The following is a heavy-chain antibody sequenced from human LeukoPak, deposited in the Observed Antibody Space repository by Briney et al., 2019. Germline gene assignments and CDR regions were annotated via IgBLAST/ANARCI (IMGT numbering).Heavy chain of an antibody. V-gene: IGHV4-59*01. J-gene: IGHJ4*02. CDR2: IYYSGST. CDR1: GGSISSDY. Sequence: PSETLSVACTVSGGSISSDYWSCIRQPPGKGLEWIGYIYYSGSTNYNPSLKSRVTISVDTSKNQFSLKLSSVTAADTAVYYCARIGSSCYCDYWGQGTLVTASS. CDR3: ARIGSSCYCDY. D-gene: IGHD3-22*01.